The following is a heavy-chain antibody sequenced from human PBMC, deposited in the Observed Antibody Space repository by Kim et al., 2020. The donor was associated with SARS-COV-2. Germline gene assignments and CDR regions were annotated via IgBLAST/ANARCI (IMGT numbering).Heavy chain of an antibody. V-gene: IGHV3-23*01. J-gene: IGHJ4*02. CDR2: IDGPTTNT. CDR3: ATWLQSHFDY. Sequence: GGSLRLSCRASGFAFSNYAMMWVRQTPAKGLEWVATIDGPTTNTHYPDSVKGRFTISRDNSQNTVYLHMSSLRAEDSAIYYCATWLQSHFDYWGQGTLVT. D-gene: IGHD5-12*01. CDR1: GFAFSNYA.